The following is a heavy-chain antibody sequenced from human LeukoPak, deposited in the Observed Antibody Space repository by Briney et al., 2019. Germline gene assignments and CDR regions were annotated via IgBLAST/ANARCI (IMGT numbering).Heavy chain of an antibody. CDR2: IYISGAA. CDR1: GDSISSRNW. V-gene: IGHV4-4*02. J-gene: IGHJ4*02. D-gene: IGHD1-26*01. CDR3: AREVHSGSYSDY. Sequence: SGTLSLTCAVSGDSISSRNWWSWVRQSPGEGLEWIGEIYISGAANYNPSLKSRVTISVDKSKNQFSLKLSSVTAADTAVHYCAREVHSGSYSDYWGQGTLVTVSS.